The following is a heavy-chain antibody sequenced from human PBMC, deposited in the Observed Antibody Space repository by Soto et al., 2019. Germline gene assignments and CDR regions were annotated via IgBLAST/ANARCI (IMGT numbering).Heavy chain of an antibody. CDR3: ARDIVVYVPYYYYGMDV. CDR1: GFTFSSYE. V-gene: IGHV3-48*03. J-gene: IGHJ6*02. Sequence: GGPLRLSCAASGFTFSSYEMNWVRQAPGKGLEWVSYISSSGSTIYYADSVKGRFIISRDNAKNSLYLQMNSLRAEDTAVYYCARDIVVYVPYYYYGMDVWGQGTTVTVSS. D-gene: IGHD2-8*02. CDR2: ISSSGSTI.